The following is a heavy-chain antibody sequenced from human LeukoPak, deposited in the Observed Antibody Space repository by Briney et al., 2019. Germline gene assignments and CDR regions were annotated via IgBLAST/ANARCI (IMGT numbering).Heavy chain of an antibody. D-gene: IGHD4-11*01. J-gene: IGHJ5*02. V-gene: IGHV4-31*03. Sequence: PSQTLSLTCTVSGGSISSGGYYWSWIRQHPGKGLEWIGYIYYSGSTHYNPSLKSRVTISVDTSKNQFSLKLSSVTAADTAVYYCARDQLADYSNYWSDPWGQGTLVTVSS. CDR1: GGSISSGGYY. CDR3: ARDQLADYSNYWSDP. CDR2: IYYSGST.